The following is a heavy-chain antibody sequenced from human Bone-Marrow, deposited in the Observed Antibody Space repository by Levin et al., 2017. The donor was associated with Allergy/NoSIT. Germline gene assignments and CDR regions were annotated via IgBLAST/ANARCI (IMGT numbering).Heavy chain of an antibody. CDR3: ARVAAGVAGFDY. CDR1: GFTLSTYN. Sequence: GGSLRLSCAASGFTLSTYNMIWVRQAPGKGLESVSYINSASSAIHYADAVQGRFTVSRDNAKKSLYQQKNSLRADDTAEYYCARVAAGVAGFDYCGQGTLVTVSS. CDR2: INSASSAI. D-gene: IGHD6-25*01. V-gene: IGHV3-48*01. J-gene: IGHJ4*02.